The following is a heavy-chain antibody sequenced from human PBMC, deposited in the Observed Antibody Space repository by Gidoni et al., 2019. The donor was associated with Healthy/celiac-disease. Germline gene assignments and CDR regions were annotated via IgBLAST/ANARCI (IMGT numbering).Heavy chain of an antibody. CDR3: ARDSPHYGDQQFDY. J-gene: IGHJ4*02. V-gene: IGHV3-30*04. D-gene: IGHD4-17*01. CDR1: RFTFSSYT. Sequence: QVQLVESGGGVVQTGRSLRLSRPASRFTFSSYTMNWVRQAPGKGLEWVEVITYDGSNKYNADSVKGRFTISRDNSKNALYLQMNSLRAEDTAVYYCARDSPHYGDQQFDYWGQGTLVTVSS. CDR2: ITYDGSNK.